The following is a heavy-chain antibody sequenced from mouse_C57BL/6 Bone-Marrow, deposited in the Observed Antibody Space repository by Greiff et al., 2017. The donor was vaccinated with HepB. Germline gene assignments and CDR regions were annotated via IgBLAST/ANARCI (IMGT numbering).Heavy chain of an antibody. Sequence: VQLQQSGPVLVKPGASVKMSCKASGYTFTDYYMNWVKQSHGKSLEWIGVINPYNGGTSYNQKFKGKATLTVDKSSSTAYMELNSLTSEDSAVYYCARPEDSNYDYWGQGTTLTVSS. CDR3: ARPEDSNYDY. D-gene: IGHD2-5*01. J-gene: IGHJ2*01. CDR2: INPYNGGT. V-gene: IGHV1-19*01. CDR1: GYTFTDYY.